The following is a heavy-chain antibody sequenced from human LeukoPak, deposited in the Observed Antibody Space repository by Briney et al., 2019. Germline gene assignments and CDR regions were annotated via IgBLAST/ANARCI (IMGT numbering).Heavy chain of an antibody. V-gene: IGHV4-39*07. CDR3: ARLASSGWYRGRYFDY. CDR1: GASISSGTYY. J-gene: IGHJ4*02. CDR2: INHSGST. D-gene: IGHD6-19*01. Sequence: SETLSLTCTVSGASISSGTYYWSWIRQPPGKGLEWIGEINHSGSTNYNPSLKSRVTISVDTSKNQFSLKLSSVTAADTAVYYCARLASSGWYRGRYFDYWGQGTLVTVSS.